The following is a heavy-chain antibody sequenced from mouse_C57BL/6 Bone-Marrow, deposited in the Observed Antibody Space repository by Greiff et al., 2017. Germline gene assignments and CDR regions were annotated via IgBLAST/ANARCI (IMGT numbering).Heavy chain of an antibody. CDR2: IYPGDGDT. J-gene: IGHJ4*01. V-gene: IGHV1-82*01. Sequence: QVQLKESGPELVKPGASVKISCKASGYAFSSSWMNWVKQRPGKGLEWIGRIYPGDGDTNYNGKFKGKATLTADKSSSTAYMQLSSLTSEDSAVYVSAREQLRLQLDYWGQGTSVTVSS. CDR3: AREQLRLQLDY. CDR1: GYAFSSSW. D-gene: IGHD3-2*02.